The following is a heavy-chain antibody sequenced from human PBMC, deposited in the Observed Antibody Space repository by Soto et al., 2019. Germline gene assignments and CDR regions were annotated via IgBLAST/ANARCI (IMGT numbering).Heavy chain of an antibody. Sequence: GGSLRLSCAASGVTFSSYWMSWVRQAPGKGLEWVANIKQDGSEKYYVDSVKGRFTISRDNAKNALYLQMNSLRAEDTAVYFCASPRFLKWLQPYYFAYWGQGTLVPVSS. CDR2: IKQDGSEK. CDR3: ASPRFLKWLQPYYFAY. V-gene: IGHV3-7*01. D-gene: IGHD3-3*01. J-gene: IGHJ4*02. CDR1: GVTFSSYW.